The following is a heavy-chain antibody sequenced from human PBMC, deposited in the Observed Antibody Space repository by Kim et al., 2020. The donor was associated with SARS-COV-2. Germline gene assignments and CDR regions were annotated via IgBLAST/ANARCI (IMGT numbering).Heavy chain of an antibody. CDR1: GGSISSYY. CDR3: ARVDLYCGGDCYSSDLKYYGMDV. CDR2: IYYSGST. V-gene: IGHV4-59*01. D-gene: IGHD2-21*02. J-gene: IGHJ6*02. Sequence: SETLSLTCTVSGGSISSYYWSWIRQPPGKGLEWIGYIYYSGSTNYNPSLKSRVTISVDTSKNQFSLKLSSVTAADTAVYYCARVDLYCGGDCYSSDLKYYGMDVWGQGTTVTVSS.